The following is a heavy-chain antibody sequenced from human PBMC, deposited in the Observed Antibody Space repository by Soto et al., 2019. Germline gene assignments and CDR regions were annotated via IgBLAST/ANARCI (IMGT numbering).Heavy chain of an antibody. CDR1: GFTFSTYS. CDR2: ISSSSSYI. D-gene: IGHD1-7*01. Sequence: EESVRLSSQASGFTFSTYSLNWFRQAPGKGLEWVSSISSSSSYIYYADSVKGRFTISRDNAKNSLYLQMNSLRAEDTAVYYCARAGARKLLVGIPYYFDYWGQGP. CDR3: ARAGARKLLVGIPYYFDY. J-gene: IGHJ4*02. V-gene: IGHV3-21*01.